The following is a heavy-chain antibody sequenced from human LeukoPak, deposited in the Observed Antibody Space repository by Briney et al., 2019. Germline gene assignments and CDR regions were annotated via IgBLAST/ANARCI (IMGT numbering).Heavy chain of an antibody. CDR1: GFTFSSYW. V-gene: IGHV3-7*01. CDR3: ARLTIVVVPAAMRRHYYYYMDV. CDR2: IKQDGSEK. D-gene: IGHD2-2*01. J-gene: IGHJ6*03. Sequence: PGGSLRLSCAASGFTFSSYWMSWVRQAPGKGLEWVANIKQDGSEKYYVDSVKGRLTISRDNAKSSLYLQMNSLRAEDTAVYYCARLTIVVVPAAMRRHYYYYMDVWGKGTTVTVSS.